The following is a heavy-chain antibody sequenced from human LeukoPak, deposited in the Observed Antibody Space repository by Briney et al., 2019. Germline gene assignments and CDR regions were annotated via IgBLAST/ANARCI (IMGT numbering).Heavy chain of an antibody. J-gene: IGHJ4*02. V-gene: IGHV3-23*01. CDR2: IRGSGGST. D-gene: IGHD1-26*01. CDR3: AKDPYSGTYFDY. CDR1: GFTFSNHG. Sequence: PGGSLRLSCAASGFTFSNHGMNWVRQAPGKGLEWVSGIRGSGGSTYYAASVKGRFTLSRANSKNLLYLQMSSLRAEDTAIYYGAKDPYSGTYFDYWGQGTLVTVPS.